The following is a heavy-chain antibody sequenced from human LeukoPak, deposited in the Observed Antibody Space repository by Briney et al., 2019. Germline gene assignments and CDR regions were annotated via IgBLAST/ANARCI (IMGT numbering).Heavy chain of an antibody. D-gene: IGHD3-9*01. Sequence: GGSLRLSCAASGFTFDDYAMHWVRQAPGKGLEWVSLISGDGGSTYYADSVKGRFTISRDNSKNSLSLQMNSLRTEDTALYYCAKDLWYDILTGYFRYYCYGMDVWGQGTTVTVPS. J-gene: IGHJ6*02. V-gene: IGHV3-43*02. CDR1: GFTFDDYA. CDR2: ISGDGGST. CDR3: AKDLWYDILTGYFRYYCYGMDV.